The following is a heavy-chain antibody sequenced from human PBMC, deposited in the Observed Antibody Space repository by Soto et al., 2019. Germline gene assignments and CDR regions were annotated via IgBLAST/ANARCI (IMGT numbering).Heavy chain of an antibody. J-gene: IGHJ4*02. V-gene: IGHV4-34*01. CDR3: TRMVRGVIIADFDY. CDR1: GGSFSGYY. D-gene: IGHD3-10*01. CDR2: INHSGST. Sequence: SETLSLTCAVYGGSFSGYYWSWIRQPPGKGLEWIGEINHSGSTNYNPSLKSRVTISVDTSKNQFSLKLSSVTAADTAVYYCTRMVRGVIIADFDYWGQGTLVTVSS.